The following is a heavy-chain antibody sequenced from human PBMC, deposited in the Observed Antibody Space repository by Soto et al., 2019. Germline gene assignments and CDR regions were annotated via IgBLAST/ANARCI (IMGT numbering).Heavy chain of an antibody. CDR3: AREGPSSAPYYYYYGMDV. CDR2: IKQDGSEK. J-gene: IGHJ6*02. V-gene: IGHV3-7*05. D-gene: IGHD3-22*01. Sequence: GGSLRLSCAASGFTFSSSWMSWVRQAPGKGLEWVANIKQDGSEKYYVDSVKGRFTISGDNAKNSLYLQMNSLRAEDTAVYYCAREGPSSAPYYYYYGMDVWGQGTTVTVSS. CDR1: GFTFSSSW.